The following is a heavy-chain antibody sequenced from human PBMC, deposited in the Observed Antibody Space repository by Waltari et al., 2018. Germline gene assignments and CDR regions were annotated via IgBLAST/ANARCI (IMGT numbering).Heavy chain of an antibody. J-gene: IGHJ5*02. CDR3: ATVFPLRGDWFDP. CDR2: FDPEDGET. CDR1: GYTLTELS. V-gene: IGHV1-24*01. Sequence: QVQLVQSGAEVKKPGASVKVSCKVSGYTLTELSMHWVRQAPGKGLEWMGGFDPEDGETIYAQKFQGRVTMTEETSTDTAYMELSSLRSEDTAVYYCATVFPLRGDWFDPWGQGTLVTVSS. D-gene: IGHD3-10*01.